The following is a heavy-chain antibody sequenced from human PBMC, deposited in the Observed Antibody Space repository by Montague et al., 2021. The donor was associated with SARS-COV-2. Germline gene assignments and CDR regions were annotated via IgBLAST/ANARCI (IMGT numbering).Heavy chain of an antibody. CDR2: INHSGST. J-gene: IGHJ4*03. CDR1: GGSFSGYY. Sequence: SETLSLTCAVYGGSFSGYYWSWIRQPPGKGLEWIGEINHSGSTNYNPSLKSRVTISVDTSKNQFSLKLSSVTAADTAVYYCARGGRQCRVIDPRYYFDYWGQGTLVTVSS. CDR3: ARGGRQCRVIDPRYYFDY. D-gene: IGHD5/OR15-5a*01. V-gene: IGHV4-34*01.